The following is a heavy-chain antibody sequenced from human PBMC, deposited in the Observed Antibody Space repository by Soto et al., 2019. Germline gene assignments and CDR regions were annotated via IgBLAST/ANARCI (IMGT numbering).Heavy chain of an antibody. D-gene: IGHD5-12*01. CDR1: GGSINGYY. CDR2: IYTRGPT. J-gene: IGHJ4*01. Sequence: QVQLQESGPGLVKPSETLSLTCTVSGGSINGYYWIWIRQPARKGLEWTGRIYTRGPTSYNPSLKSRVTMSQDTSRNQFSLRLTTVTAADTAVYYWARDSVEISSPGVYWVRGTLVTVSS. V-gene: IGHV4-4*07. CDR3: ARDSVEISSPGVY.